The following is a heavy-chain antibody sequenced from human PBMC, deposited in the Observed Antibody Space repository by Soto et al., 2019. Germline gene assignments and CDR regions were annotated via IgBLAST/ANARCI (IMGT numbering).Heavy chain of an antibody. CDR3: ASYSSGSTSYYYGMDV. CDR1: GGTFSSYA. CDR2: ISPIFGTA. D-gene: IGHD3-22*01. Sequence: QVQLVQSGAEVKKPGSSVKVSCKASGGTFSSYAISWVRQAPGQGLEWMGGISPIFGTANYAQKFQGRVTITADESTSTAYMELSSLRSEDTAVYYCASYSSGSTSYYYGMDVWGQGTTVTVSS. J-gene: IGHJ6*02. V-gene: IGHV1-69*12.